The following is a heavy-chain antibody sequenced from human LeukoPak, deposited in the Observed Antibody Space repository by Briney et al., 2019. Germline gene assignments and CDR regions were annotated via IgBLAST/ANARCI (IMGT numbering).Heavy chain of an antibody. CDR1: GYSISSGYY. CDR2: IYHSGST. J-gene: IGHJ6*03. Sequence: SETLSLTCTVSGYSISSGYYWGWIRQPPGKGLEWIGSIYHSGSTYYNPSLKSRVTISVDTSKNQFSLKLSSVTAADTAVYYCAREGRSEMVYDPHYGGNLPYYYYYMDVWGKGTTVTVSS. D-gene: IGHD4-23*01. CDR3: AREGRSEMVYDPHYGGNLPYYYYYMDV. V-gene: IGHV4-38-2*02.